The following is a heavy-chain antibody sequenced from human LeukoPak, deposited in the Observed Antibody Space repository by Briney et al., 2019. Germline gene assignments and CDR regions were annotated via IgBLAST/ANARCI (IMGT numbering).Heavy chain of an antibody. CDR3: ARSGYSSGWYTETNWFDP. CDR1: GGSFSGYY. CDR2: INHSGST. V-gene: IGHV4-34*01. J-gene: IGHJ5*02. D-gene: IGHD6-19*01. Sequence: PSETLSLTCAAYGGSFSGYYWSLLRQPPGKGLEWIGEINHSGSTNYNPSLKSRVTISVDTSKNQFSLKLSSVTAADTAVYYCARSGYSSGWYTETNWFDPGGQGTLVTVSS.